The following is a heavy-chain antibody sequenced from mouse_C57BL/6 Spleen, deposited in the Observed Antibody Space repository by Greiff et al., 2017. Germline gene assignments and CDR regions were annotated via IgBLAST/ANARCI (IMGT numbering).Heavy chain of an antibody. CDR3: ARWLMDYDEGWYFDV. D-gene: IGHD2-4*01. CDR1: GYTFTSYW. CDR2: LNPSNGGT. Sequence: QVQLQQPGTELVKPGASVKLSCKASGYTFTSYWMHWVKQRPGQGLEWIGNLNPSNGGTNYNAKFKSKATLTIDKSSSTAYMQLSSLTSEDSAVYYWARWLMDYDEGWYFDVWGTGTTVTVSS. J-gene: IGHJ1*03. V-gene: IGHV1-53*01.